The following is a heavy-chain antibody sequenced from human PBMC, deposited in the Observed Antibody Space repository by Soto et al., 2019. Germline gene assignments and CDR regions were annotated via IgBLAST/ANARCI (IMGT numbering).Heavy chain of an antibody. D-gene: IGHD6-13*01. CDR1: GYTFTSYG. Sequence: GASVNVSCKASGYTFTSYGISWVRQAPGQGLEWMGWISAYNGNTNYAQKLQGRVTMTTDTSTSTAYMELRSLRSDDTVVYYCARDAIAAAGSAAFDISGQGTMVTVSS. J-gene: IGHJ3*02. V-gene: IGHV1-18*01. CDR2: ISAYNGNT. CDR3: ARDAIAAAGSAAFDI.